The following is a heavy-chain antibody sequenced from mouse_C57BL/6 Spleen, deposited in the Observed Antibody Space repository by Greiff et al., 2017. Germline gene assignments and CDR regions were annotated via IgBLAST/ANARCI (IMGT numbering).Heavy chain of an antibody. D-gene: IGHD2-3*01. J-gene: IGHJ3*01. CDR3: ARWLLRGFAY. V-gene: IGHV1-50*01. Sequence: QVQLQQPGAELVKPGASVKLSCKASGYTFTSYWMQWVKQRPGHGLEWIGEIDPSVSYTNYNQKFKGKATLTVDTSSSTAYMQLSSLTSEDSAVYYCARWLLRGFAYWGQGTLVTVSA. CDR1: GYTFTSYW. CDR2: IDPSVSYT.